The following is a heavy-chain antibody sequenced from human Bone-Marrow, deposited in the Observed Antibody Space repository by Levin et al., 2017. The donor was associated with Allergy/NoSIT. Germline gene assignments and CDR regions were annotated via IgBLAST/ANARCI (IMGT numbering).Heavy chain of an antibody. Sequence: LSLTCAASGFDFGSYNMHWVRQTPGKGLEWVAVLWYDRSIEYYADSVKGRFTISRDNSQATLDLQMNSLRDEDTAVYYCARADLRYFDWLLTSPYNYYYFGMDVWGQGTTVTVSS. J-gene: IGHJ6*02. CDR3: ARADLRYFDWLLTSPYNYYYFGMDV. CDR1: GFDFGSYN. V-gene: IGHV3-33*01. CDR2: LWYDRSIE. D-gene: IGHD3-9*01.